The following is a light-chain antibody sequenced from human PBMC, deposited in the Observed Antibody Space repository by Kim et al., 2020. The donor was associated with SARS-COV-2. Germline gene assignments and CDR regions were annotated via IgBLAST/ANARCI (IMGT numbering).Light chain of an antibody. CDR2: DAF. V-gene: IGKV3-11*01. CDR3: QQRSNWYT. Sequence: PGESATLSCRASQSIGSSLAWYQHKPGQAPRLLIYDAFNRATGIPARFSGSGSGTDFTLTISSLEPEDCAVYYCQQRSNWYTFGQGTKLEIK. J-gene: IGKJ2*01. CDR1: QSIGSS.